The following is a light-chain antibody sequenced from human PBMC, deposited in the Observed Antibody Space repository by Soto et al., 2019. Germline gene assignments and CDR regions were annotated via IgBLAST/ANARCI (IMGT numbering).Light chain of an antibody. J-gene: IGKJ1*01. Sequence: DIQMTQSPSTLSASVGDRVTITCRASQSISSWLAWYQQKPGKAPKLLIYKASSLESGGPSRFSGSGSGTEFTLTISSLQPDDFATYYCQQYNSYSWTFGKGTKVEIK. CDR3: QQYNSYSWT. CDR2: KAS. V-gene: IGKV1-5*03. CDR1: QSISSW.